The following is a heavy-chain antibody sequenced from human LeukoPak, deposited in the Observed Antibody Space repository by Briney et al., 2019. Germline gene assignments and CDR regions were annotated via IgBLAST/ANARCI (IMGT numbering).Heavy chain of an antibody. D-gene: IGHD2-15*01. CDR3: ARDCPFGGGSCSYDY. Sequence: PSETLSLTCTVSGGSISSSSYYWGWIRQPPGKGLEWIGSIYYSGSTYYNPSLKSRVTISVDTSKNQFSLKLSSVTAADTAVYYCARDCPFGGGSCSYDYWGQGTLVTVSS. J-gene: IGHJ4*02. CDR2: IYYSGST. CDR1: GGSISSSSYY. V-gene: IGHV4-39*07.